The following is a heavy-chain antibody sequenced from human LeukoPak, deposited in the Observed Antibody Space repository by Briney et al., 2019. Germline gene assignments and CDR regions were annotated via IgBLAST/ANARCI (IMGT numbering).Heavy chain of an antibody. J-gene: IGHJ4*02. CDR3: ASPWLLRY. V-gene: IGHV3-48*03. CDR2: ISSSGNTI. D-gene: IGHD3-22*01. Sequence: AGSLRLSCAASGFTFSSYEMNWVRQAPGKGLEWVSYISSSGNTIYYADSVKGRFTISRDNATSSLYLQMNSLRAEDTAVYYCASPWLLRYWGQGTLVTVSS. CDR1: GFTFSSYE.